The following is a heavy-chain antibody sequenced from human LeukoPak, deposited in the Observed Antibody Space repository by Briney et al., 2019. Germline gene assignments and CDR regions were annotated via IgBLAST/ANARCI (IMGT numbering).Heavy chain of an antibody. Sequence: AGSLSLSCAAPDFLFAIQRARPAPGKGLEWVSFFSGDGGSTFYAGSVRGRFTSSRDNTRKSLSLQMSSLRSEDTALYYCARESETSGWYDYWGQGTLVTVSS. CDR3: ARESETSGWYDY. CDR1: DFLFA. J-gene: IGHJ4*02. CDR2: FSGDGGST. V-gene: IGHV3-43*02. D-gene: IGHD6-19*01.